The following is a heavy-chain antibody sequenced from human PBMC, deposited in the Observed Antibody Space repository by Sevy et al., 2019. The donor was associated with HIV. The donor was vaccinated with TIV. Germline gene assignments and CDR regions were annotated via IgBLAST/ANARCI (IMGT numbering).Heavy chain of an antibody. J-gene: IGHJ5*02. V-gene: IGHV3-74*01. D-gene: IGHD3-16*01. CDR3: LSEGGDWFDP. CDR2: INRDGSST. Sequence: GGSLRLSCAASGFTFRSDWMHWVRQAPGKGLVWVSRINRDGSSTAYADSVKGRFPISRDNAKNTLYLQMNSLRAEDTSVYYCLSEGGDWFDPWGQGTLVTVSS. CDR1: GFTFRSDW.